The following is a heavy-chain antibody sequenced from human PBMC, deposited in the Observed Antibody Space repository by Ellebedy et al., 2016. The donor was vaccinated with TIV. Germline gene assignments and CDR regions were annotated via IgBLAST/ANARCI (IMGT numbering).Heavy chain of an antibody. CDR2: ISSDGHYS. V-gene: IGHV3-21*06. CDR3: ATEFYYRSSY. J-gene: IGHJ4*02. CDR1: GFSLSICR. D-gene: IGHD3-10*01. Sequence: GESLKISCEASGFSLSICRMNWVRQAPGKGLEWVSFISSDGHYSNYTDSVKGRFTTSRDNDKNLLLLQMDSLRAEDTAVYYCATEFYYRSSYWGQGSLVTVSS.